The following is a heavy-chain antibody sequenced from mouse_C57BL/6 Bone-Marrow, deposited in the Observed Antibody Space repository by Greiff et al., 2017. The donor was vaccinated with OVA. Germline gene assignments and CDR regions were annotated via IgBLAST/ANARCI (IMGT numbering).Heavy chain of an antibody. Sequence: VQLQQSGAELVRPGASVKLSCTASGFNIKDDYMHWVKQRPEQGLEWIGWIDPENGDTEYASKFKGKATITADTASNTAYLQLSSLTSEDTAVYSCTFYYGSSYDYAMDYWGQGTSVTVSS. CDR1: GFNIKDDY. D-gene: IGHD1-1*01. CDR2: IDPENGDT. CDR3: TFYYGSSYDYAMDY. J-gene: IGHJ4*01. V-gene: IGHV14-4*01.